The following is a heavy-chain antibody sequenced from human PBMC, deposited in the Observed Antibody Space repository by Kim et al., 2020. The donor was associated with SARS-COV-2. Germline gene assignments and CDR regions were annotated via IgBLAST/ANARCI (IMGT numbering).Heavy chain of an antibody. CDR3: ARASFSGGRGYWFDP. D-gene: IGHD5-12*01. CDR1: GFRFGDYG. V-gene: IGHV3-20*04. CDR2: ISYNGDNT. J-gene: IGHJ5*02. Sequence: GGSLRLSCATSGFRFGDYGMAWVRQAPGKGLEWVSVISYNGDNTGYADSVKGRFTISRDNARSSVYLHINTLTTEDTASYYCARASFSGGRGYWFDPWG.